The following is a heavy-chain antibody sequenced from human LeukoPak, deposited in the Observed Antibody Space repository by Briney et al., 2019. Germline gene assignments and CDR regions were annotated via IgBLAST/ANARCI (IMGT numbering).Heavy chain of an antibody. CDR2: ISGSGGST. J-gene: IGHJ6*02. D-gene: IGHD3-9*01. Sequence: GGSLRLSCAASGFTFSSYAMSWVRQAPGKGLEWVSAISGSGGSTYYADSVKGRFTISRDNSKNTLYLQMNSLRAEDTAVYYCAKEGYDILTGHYGMDVWGQGTTVTVSS. V-gene: IGHV3-23*01. CDR3: AKEGYDILTGHYGMDV. CDR1: GFTFSSYA.